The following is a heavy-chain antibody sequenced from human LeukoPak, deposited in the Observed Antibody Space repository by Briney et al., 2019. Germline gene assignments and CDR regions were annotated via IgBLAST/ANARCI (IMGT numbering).Heavy chain of an antibody. CDR2: IKEDGSQK. J-gene: IGHJ3*02. D-gene: IGHD6-25*01. V-gene: IGHV3-7*03. CDR1: GFSLRDYR. Sequence: GGPLRLSCAASGFSLRDYRMIWVRPAPGKGLECVANIKEDGSQKFYLDSMKGRFTIFRDNAKNSLYLQMNSLRAEDTALYYCARAAKRTFDIWGQGTMVTVSS. CDR3: ARAAKRTFDI.